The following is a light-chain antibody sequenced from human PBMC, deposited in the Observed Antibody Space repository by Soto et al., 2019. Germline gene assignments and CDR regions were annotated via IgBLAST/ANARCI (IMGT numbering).Light chain of an antibody. V-gene: IGLV2-14*01. J-gene: IGLJ1*01. Sequence: QSALTQPASVSGSPGQSITISCTGTSSDVGGYNYVSWCQQHPGKAPKLMISEVSNRPSGVSNRFSGSKSGNTASLTISGLQAEDEADYYCSSYTSRSTYVFGTGTKLTVL. CDR1: SSDVGGYNY. CDR2: EVS. CDR3: SSYTSRSTYV.